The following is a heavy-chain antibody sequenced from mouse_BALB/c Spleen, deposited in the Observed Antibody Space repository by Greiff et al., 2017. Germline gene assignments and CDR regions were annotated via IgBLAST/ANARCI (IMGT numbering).Heavy chain of an antibody. V-gene: IGHV14-3*02. Sequence: VQLKQSGAELVKPGASVKLSCTASGFNIKDTYMHWVKQRPEQGLEWIGRIDPANGNTKYVPKFQGKATITADTSSNTAYLQLSSLTSEDTAVYYCAREVITTGDYYFDYWGQGTTLTVSS. CDR3: AREVITTGDYYFDY. CDR1: GFNIKDTY. CDR2: IDPANGNT. D-gene: IGHD2-4*01. J-gene: IGHJ2*01.